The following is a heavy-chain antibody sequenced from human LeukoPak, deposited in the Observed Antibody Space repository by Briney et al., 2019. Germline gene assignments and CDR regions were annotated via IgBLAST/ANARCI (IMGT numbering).Heavy chain of an antibody. CDR2: ISYDETNK. CDR3: AKDGAYYGDYPFDY. V-gene: IGHV3-30*18. J-gene: IGHJ4*02. Sequence: PGGSLRLSCAASGFTFSSYGMQWVRQAPGKGLEWVAVISYDETNKWYADSVKGRFTTSRDNSQNTMSLQMNSLRAEDTAVYYCAKDGAYYGDYPFDYWGQGTLVTVSS. CDR1: GFTFSSYG. D-gene: IGHD4-17*01.